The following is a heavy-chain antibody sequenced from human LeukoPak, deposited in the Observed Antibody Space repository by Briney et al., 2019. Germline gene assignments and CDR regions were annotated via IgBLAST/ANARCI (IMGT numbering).Heavy chain of an antibody. CDR2: TYYRSKWYN. Sequence: SQTLSLTCAISGDSVSSNSAAWNWIRQSPSRGLEWLGRTYYRSKWYNDYAVSVKSRITINPDTSKNQFSLQLNSVTPEDTAVYYCARVRIYGDYAGADAFDIWGQGTMVTVSS. J-gene: IGHJ3*02. CDR3: ARVRIYGDYAGADAFDI. V-gene: IGHV6-1*01. D-gene: IGHD4-17*01. CDR1: GDSVSSNSAA.